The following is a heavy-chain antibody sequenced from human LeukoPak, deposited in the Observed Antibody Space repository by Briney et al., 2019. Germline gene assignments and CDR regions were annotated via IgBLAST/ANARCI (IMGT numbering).Heavy chain of an antibody. CDR2: IRYDGSNK. V-gene: IGHV3-30*02. Sequence: GGSLRLSCAASGFTFSSYGMHWVRQAPGKGLEWVAFIRYDGSNKYYADSVKGRFTISRDNSKNTLYLQMNSLRAEDTAVYYCAKDRSSSWPHDAFDIWGQGTMVTVSS. D-gene: IGHD6-13*01. CDR3: AKDRSSSWPHDAFDI. CDR1: GFTFSSYG. J-gene: IGHJ3*02.